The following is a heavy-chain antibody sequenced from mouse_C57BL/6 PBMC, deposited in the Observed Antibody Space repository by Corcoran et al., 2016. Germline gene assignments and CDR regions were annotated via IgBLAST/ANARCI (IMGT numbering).Heavy chain of an antibody. CDR2: ISYDGSN. CDR3: ARDRNGERAWFAY. J-gene: IGHJ3*01. V-gene: IGHV3-6*01. D-gene: IGHD1-2*01. Sequence: DVQLQESGPGLVKPSQSLSLTCSVTGYSITSGYYWNWIRQFPGNKLEWMGYISYDGSNNYNPSLKNRISITRDTSKNQFFLKLNSVTTEDTATYYCARDRNGERAWFAYWRQGTLVTVSA. CDR1: GYSITSGYY.